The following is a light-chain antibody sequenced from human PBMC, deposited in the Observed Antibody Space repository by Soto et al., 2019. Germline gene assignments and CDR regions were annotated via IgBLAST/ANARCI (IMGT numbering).Light chain of an antibody. V-gene: IGKV2-28*01. Sequence: DIVMTQSPLSLPVTPGEPASISCRSSQSLLYSNGNNFLDWYLQKPGQSPQLLIYMGSNRASGVPDRFCGSGSGTDFTLKISRVEAEDVGVYYCMQALQTPRTFGQGTKVEIK. J-gene: IGKJ1*01. CDR2: MGS. CDR1: QSLLYSNGNNF. CDR3: MQALQTPRT.